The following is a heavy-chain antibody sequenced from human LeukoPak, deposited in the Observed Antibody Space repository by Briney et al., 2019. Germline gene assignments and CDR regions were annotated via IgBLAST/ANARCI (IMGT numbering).Heavy chain of an antibody. CDR1: GYTFSNYY. V-gene: IGHV1-46*01. CDR2: INPSGGST. CDR3: ARVPGPTMVRGVPKYYFDY. J-gene: IGHJ4*02. Sequence: ASVKVSGMASGYTFSNYYMHWVRQAPGQGLEWMGKINPSGGSTSHAQKFQGRVTMTRDTSTRTVYMELSSLRSEDTAVYYCARVPGPTMVRGVPKYYFDYWGQGTLVTVSS. D-gene: IGHD3-10*01.